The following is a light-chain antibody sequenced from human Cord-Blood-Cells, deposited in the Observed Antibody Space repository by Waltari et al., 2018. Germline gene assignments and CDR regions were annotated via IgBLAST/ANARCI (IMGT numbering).Light chain of an antibody. Sequence: QSVLTQPPSVSAAPGQKVTISCSGSSSNIGNTYLSWYQQLPGTAPKLLIYDNNKRPSGIPDRFSGSKSGTSATLGITGLQTGDEADYYCGTWDSSLSAWVFGGGTKLTVL. CDR3: GTWDSSLSAWV. CDR1: SSNIGNTY. CDR2: DNN. V-gene: IGLV1-51*01. J-gene: IGLJ3*02.